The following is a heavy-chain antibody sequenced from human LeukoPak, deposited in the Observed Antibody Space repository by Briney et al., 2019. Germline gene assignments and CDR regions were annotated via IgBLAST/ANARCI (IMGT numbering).Heavy chain of an antibody. Sequence: PSETLSLTCTVSGGSISSYYWSWIRQPPGKGLEWIGYIVYSGSTNYDPSLKSRVTISVDTSKNQFSLKLSSVTAADTAVYYCARLGLRSPYYYYYYYMDVWGKGTTVNGS. V-gene: IGHV4-59*01. CDR1: GGSISSYY. CDR3: ARLGLRSPYYYYYYYMDV. J-gene: IGHJ6*03. D-gene: IGHD4-17*01. CDR2: IVYSGST.